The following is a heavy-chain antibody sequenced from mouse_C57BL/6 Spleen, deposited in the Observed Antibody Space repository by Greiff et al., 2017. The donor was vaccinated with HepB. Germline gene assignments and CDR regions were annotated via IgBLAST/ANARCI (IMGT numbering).Heavy chain of an antibody. J-gene: IGHJ4*01. CDR1: GYTFTEYT. CDR2: VYPGSGSI. D-gene: IGHD2-3*01. CDR3: ARHEDNGYYVGYAMDY. Sequence: VQLQQSGAELVKPGASVKLSCKASGYTFTEYTIHWVKQRSGQGLEWIGWVYPGSGSIKYNEKFKDKATVTADKSSSTAYMELSRLTSEDSAVYFCARHEDNGYYVGYAMDYWGQGTSVTVSS. V-gene: IGHV1-62-2*01.